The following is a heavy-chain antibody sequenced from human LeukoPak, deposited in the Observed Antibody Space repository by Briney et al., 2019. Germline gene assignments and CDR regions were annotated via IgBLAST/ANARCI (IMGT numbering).Heavy chain of an antibody. V-gene: IGHV3-20*04. CDR3: AKDIAADGCRSTSCYGSSYMDV. CDR2: INWNGGST. Sequence: GSLRLSCAASGFTFDDYGMSWVRQAPGKGLEWVSSINWNGGSTGYADSVKGRFTISRDNAKNSLYLQMNSLRAEDTALYYCAKDIAADGCRSTSCYGSSYMDVWGKGTTVTVSS. J-gene: IGHJ6*03. CDR1: GFTFDDYG. D-gene: IGHD2-2*01.